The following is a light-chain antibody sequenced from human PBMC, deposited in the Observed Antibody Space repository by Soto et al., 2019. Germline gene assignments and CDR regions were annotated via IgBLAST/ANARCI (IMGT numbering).Light chain of an antibody. CDR1: QSVINSY. CDR3: QQYGSSPLYT. V-gene: IGKV3-20*01. CDR2: GAS. J-gene: IGKJ2*01. Sequence: EIGLTQSRGTLSLSPGERATLSCSASQSVINSYLAWYQQKPGQAPRLLIYGASSRATGIPDRFSGSGSGTDFTLTISSLEPEDFAVYYCQQYGSSPLYTFGQGTKLEIK.